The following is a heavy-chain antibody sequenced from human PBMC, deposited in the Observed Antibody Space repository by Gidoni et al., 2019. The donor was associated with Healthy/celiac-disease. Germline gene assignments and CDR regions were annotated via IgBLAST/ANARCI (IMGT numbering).Heavy chain of an antibody. Sequence: EVQLVESGGGLVKPGGSLRLSCAASGFTFSSYSMNWVRQAPGKGLEWVSSISSSSSYIYYADSVKGRFTISRDNAKNSLYLQMNSLRAEDTAVYYCARSDDSSGYYAFDIWGQGTMVTVSS. CDR3: ARSDDSSGYYAFDI. CDR2: ISSSSSYI. D-gene: IGHD3-22*01. CDR1: GFTFSSYS. J-gene: IGHJ3*02. V-gene: IGHV3-21*01.